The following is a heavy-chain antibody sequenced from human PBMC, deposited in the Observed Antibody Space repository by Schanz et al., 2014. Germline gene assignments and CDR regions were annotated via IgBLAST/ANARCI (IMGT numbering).Heavy chain of an antibody. D-gene: IGHD1-26*01. CDR1: GFTFSSYG. J-gene: IGHJ5*02. CDR3: ARDPSGSYGWFDP. V-gene: IGHV3-30*02. Sequence: QVQLVESGGGVVQPWRSLRLSCAASGFTFSSYGMHWVRQAPGKGLEWVAFIRYDGSSKYYADSVRGRFTISRDNSKNTVYLQMNSLRAEDTAVYYCARDPSGSYGWFDPWGQGTLVTVSS. CDR2: IRYDGSSK.